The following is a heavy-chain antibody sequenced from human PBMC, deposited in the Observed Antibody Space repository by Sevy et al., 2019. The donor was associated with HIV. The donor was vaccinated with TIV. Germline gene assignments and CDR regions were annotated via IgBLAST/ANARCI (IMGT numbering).Heavy chain of an antibody. CDR1: GFTFSSYE. V-gene: IGHV3-48*03. CDR3: ARNWAAGPGGGGFYYCMDV. J-gene: IGHJ6*02. Sequence: GGSLRLSCAASGFTFSSYEMNWVRQAPGKGLQWVSYISSSGTTIYYVDSVKGRFTISRDNAKNSLYLQMNSLRAEDTAVYDCARNWAAGPGGGGFYYCMDVWGQGTTVTVSS. CDR2: ISSSGTTI. D-gene: IGHD6-13*01.